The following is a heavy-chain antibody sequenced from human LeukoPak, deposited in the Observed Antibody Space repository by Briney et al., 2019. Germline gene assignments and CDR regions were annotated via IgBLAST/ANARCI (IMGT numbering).Heavy chain of an antibody. Sequence: GGSLRLSCAASGFTFDDYAMHWVRQAPGKGLEWVSGISWNSGSIGYADSVKGRFTISRDNAKNSLYLQMNSLRAEDTALYYCAKEMGYYYDSSAFDIWGQGTMVTVSS. CDR2: ISWNSGSI. D-gene: IGHD3-22*01. CDR3: AKEMGYYYDSSAFDI. CDR1: GFTFDDYA. V-gene: IGHV3-9*01. J-gene: IGHJ3*02.